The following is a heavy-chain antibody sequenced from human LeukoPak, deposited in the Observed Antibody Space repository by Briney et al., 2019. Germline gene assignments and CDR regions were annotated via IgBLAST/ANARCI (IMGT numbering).Heavy chain of an antibody. D-gene: IGHD3-22*01. CDR1: GGAFSGYY. CDR2: INHSGST. Sequence: SETLSLTCGVYGGAFSGYYRSWIRQPPGKGLEWRGEINHSGSTNYNPSLKSRFTISVDTSKNQFSLKLSSVPAADTAVYYCARVSYYDSSGYYGLGSTIDYWGQGTLVTVSS. J-gene: IGHJ4*02. V-gene: IGHV4-34*01. CDR3: ARVSYYDSSGYYGLGSTIDY.